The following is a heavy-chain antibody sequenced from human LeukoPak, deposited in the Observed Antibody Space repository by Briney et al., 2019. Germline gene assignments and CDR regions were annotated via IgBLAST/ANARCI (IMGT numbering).Heavy chain of an antibody. CDR1: GGSFDSYH. CDR2: INHSGST. Sequence: SETLSLTCAVYGGSFDSYHWSWIRQPPGKGLEWIGEINHSGSTNYNPSLKSRVTISVDTSKNQFSLKLSSVTAADTAVYYCARLMVRGSYYYYGMDVWGQGTTVTVSS. V-gene: IGHV4-34*01. D-gene: IGHD3-10*01. CDR3: ARLMVRGSYYYYGMDV. J-gene: IGHJ6*02.